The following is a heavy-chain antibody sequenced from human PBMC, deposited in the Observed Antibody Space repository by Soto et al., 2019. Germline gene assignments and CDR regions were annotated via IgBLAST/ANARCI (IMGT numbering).Heavy chain of an antibody. J-gene: IGHJ5*02. CDR3: ARGQRFSDWFDP. CDR1: GGSMTSYY. V-gene: IGHV4-4*07. D-gene: IGHD3-3*01. CDR2: VYSSGGT. Sequence: SETLSLTCTVSGGSMTSYYWTWIRQPAGKGLEWIGRVYSSGGTHYNPSLKSRVTISLDTSKNQFSLRLLSVTDADTAVYFCARGQRFSDWFDPWGQGTWVTVSP.